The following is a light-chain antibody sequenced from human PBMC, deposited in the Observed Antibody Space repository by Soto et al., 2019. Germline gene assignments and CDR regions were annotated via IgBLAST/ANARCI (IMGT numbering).Light chain of an antibody. J-gene: IGLJ1*01. V-gene: IGLV2-8*01. CDR1: ASDIGGYTF. Sequence: QSALTQPPSASGSPGQSVAISCTGTASDIGGYTFVSWYQQHPGKAPKLLIYDVNRRPSGVPDRFSGSKSGNTASLTVSGLQAEDEADYYCSAHGGTNPYVFVTGTKVTVL. CDR2: DVN. CDR3: SAHGGTNPYV.